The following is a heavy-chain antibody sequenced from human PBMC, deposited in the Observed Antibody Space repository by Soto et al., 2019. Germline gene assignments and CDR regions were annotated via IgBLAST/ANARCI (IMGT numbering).Heavy chain of an antibody. Sequence: QVQLVESGGGVVQPGRSLRLSCAASGFTFSSYGMHWVRQAPGKGLEWVAVIWYDGSNKYYADSVKGRFTISRDNSKNTLYLQMNSLRAEDTAVYYCARVLDVDTAMVDWGQGTLVTVSS. J-gene: IGHJ4*02. D-gene: IGHD5-18*01. CDR1: GFTFSSYG. CDR3: ARVLDVDTAMVD. CDR2: IWYDGSNK. V-gene: IGHV3-33*01.